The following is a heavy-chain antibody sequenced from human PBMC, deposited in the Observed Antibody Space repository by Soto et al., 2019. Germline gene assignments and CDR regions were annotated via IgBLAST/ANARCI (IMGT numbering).Heavy chain of an antibody. Sequence: GGSLRLSCAASGFTFDDYAMHWVRQAPGKGLEWVSGISWNSGSIGYADSVKGRFTISRDNAKNSLYLQMNSLRAEDTALYYCAKAPLRYFDWLPYYFDYWGQGTLVTVSS. CDR3: AKAPLRYFDWLPYYFDY. J-gene: IGHJ4*02. D-gene: IGHD3-9*01. CDR1: GFTFDDYA. CDR2: ISWNSGSI. V-gene: IGHV3-9*01.